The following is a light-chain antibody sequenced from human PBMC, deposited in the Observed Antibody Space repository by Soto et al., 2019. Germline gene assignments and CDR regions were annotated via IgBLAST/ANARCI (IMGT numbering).Light chain of an antibody. Sequence: EIVLTQSHGTLSLSPGERATLSCRVDQSVSNNFLAWYQQKPGQAPRLFINGTSSRATGIPDRFSGSGSGTDFTLTISRLEPEDFAIYYCQQYGGSLMTFGQGTRLEIK. CDR1: QSVSNNF. CDR2: GTS. CDR3: QQYGGSLMT. J-gene: IGKJ5*01. V-gene: IGKV3-20*01.